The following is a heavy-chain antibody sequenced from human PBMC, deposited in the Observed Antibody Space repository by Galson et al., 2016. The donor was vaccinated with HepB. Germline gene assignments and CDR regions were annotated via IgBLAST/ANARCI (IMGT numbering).Heavy chain of an antibody. CDR3: ASRYCSGGSCYSEYNWFDP. D-gene: IGHD2-15*01. J-gene: IGHJ5*02. CDR2: IGYDGTKT. Sequence: SLRLSCAASGFTFSSYAIHWVRQAPGKGLEWVASIGYDGTKTYYADSVKGRFTVSRDNSRNTLYLQMDSLTTEDTAVYYCASRYCSGGSCYSEYNWFDPWGQGTLVTVSS. V-gene: IGHV3-30*04. CDR1: GFTFSSYA.